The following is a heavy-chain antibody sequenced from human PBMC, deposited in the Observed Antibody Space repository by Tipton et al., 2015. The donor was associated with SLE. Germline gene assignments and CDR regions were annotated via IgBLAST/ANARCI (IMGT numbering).Heavy chain of an antibody. CDR1: GFTFSSYS. D-gene: IGHD5/OR15-5a*01. J-gene: IGHJ3*02. CDR3: ARDHDIGVYAFDI. V-gene: IGHV3-21*03. CDR2: ISSSSSYI. Sequence: SLRLSCAASGFTFSSYSMNWVRQAPGKGLEWVSSISSSSSYIYYADSVKGRFTISRDNAKNSLYLQMNSLRAEDTAVYYCARDHDIGVYAFDIWGPGTIVPVSS.